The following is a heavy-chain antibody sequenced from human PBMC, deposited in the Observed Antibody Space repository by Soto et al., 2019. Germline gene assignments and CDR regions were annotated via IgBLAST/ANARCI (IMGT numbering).Heavy chain of an antibody. CDR2: IYYSGST. CDR1: GGSISRYY. V-gene: IGHV4-59*01. J-gene: IGHJ6*02. Sequence: SETLSLTCTVSGGSISRYYWSWIRQPPGKGLEWIGYIYYSGSTNYNPSLKSRVTISVDTSKNQFSLKLSSVTAADTAVYYCARDLYGSGSYYPGRGMDVWGQGTTVTVSS. D-gene: IGHD3-10*01. CDR3: ARDLYGSGSYYPGRGMDV.